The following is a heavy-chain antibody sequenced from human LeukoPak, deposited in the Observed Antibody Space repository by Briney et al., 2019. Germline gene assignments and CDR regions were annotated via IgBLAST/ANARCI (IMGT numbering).Heavy chain of an antibody. CDR1: RFTFNYYG. CDR3: GKPYSDSSGYFRD. CDR2: IWFDGSEK. Sequence: QPGMPLTLPCAASRFTFNYYGMLWLPQAPGKGLEGVTDIWFDGSEKYYADSVKCRFTISRDNSKKTLYLQMDSLRFEDMAVYYWGKPYSDSSGYFRDWGEGTLVTVSS. D-gene: IGHD3-22*01. V-gene: IGHV3-33*06. J-gene: IGHJ4*02.